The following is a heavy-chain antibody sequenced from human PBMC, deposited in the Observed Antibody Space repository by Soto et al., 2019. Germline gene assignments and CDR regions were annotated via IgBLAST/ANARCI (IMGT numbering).Heavy chain of an antibody. D-gene: IGHD4-17*01. Sequence: VQLVQSGAEVKKPGASVKVSCKASGYTFTRYDINWVRQAPGQGLEWMGWTNPKSGYTGSAQKFQGRITMTRDSSISTAYMELNSLRSEDTAVYYCARTDGDLDYWGQGTLVTVSS. V-gene: IGHV1-8*01. CDR2: TNPKSGYT. J-gene: IGHJ4*02. CDR1: GYTFTRYD. CDR3: ARTDGDLDY.